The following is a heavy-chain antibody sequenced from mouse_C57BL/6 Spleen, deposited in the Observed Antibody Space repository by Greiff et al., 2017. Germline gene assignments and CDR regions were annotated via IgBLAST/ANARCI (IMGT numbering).Heavy chain of an antibody. CDR2: IDPSDSYT. V-gene: IGHV1-69*01. CDR1: GYTFTSYW. CDR3: ARSPIRNYFDY. J-gene: IGHJ2*01. Sequence: QVQLQQPGAELVMPGASVKLSCKASGYTFTSYWMHWVKQRPGQGLEWIGEIDPSDSYTNYNQKFKGKSTLTVDKSSSTAYMQLSSLTSADSAVYYCARSPIRNYFDYWGQGTTLTVSS.